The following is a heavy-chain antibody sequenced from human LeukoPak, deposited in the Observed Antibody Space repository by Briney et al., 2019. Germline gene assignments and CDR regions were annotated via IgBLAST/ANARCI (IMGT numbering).Heavy chain of an antibody. CDR1: GGSISSGSYY. CDR2: IYTSRST. Sequence: SGTLSLTCTVSGGSISSGSYYWSWIRQPAGKGLEWIGRIYTSRSTNYNPSLKSRVTISVDTSKNQFSLKLSSVTAADTAVYYCARDLGYCSSTSCYKLEPLGYWGQGTLVTVSS. J-gene: IGHJ4*02. CDR3: ARDLGYCSSTSCYKLEPLGY. V-gene: IGHV4-61*02. D-gene: IGHD2-2*02.